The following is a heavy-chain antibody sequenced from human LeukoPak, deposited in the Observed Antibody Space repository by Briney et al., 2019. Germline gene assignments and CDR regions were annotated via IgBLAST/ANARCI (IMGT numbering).Heavy chain of an antibody. CDR2: INPSGGST. CDR3: AIDILTGYSTFDY. J-gene: IGHJ4*02. D-gene: IGHD3-9*01. V-gene: IGHV1-46*01. Sequence: ASVKVSCKASGYTFTSYYMHWVRQAPGQGLEWMGIINPSGGSTSYAQKFQGRVTMTRDMSTSTVYMELSSLRSEDTAVYYCAIDILTGYSTFDYWGQGTLVTVSS. CDR1: GYTFTSYY.